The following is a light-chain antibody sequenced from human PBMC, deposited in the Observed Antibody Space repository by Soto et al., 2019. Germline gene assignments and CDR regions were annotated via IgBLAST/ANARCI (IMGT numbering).Light chain of an antibody. Sequence: EIVLTQSPGTLSSSPGERATLSCRASQSVSSSHLAWYQQKPGQAPRLLIYGASSRATGIPDRFSGSGSGTDFTLTIIRLEPEDFAVYFCQQYGDSPMYTFGRGTKLEI. J-gene: IGKJ2*01. CDR2: GAS. CDR1: QSVSSSH. V-gene: IGKV3-20*01. CDR3: QQYGDSPMYT.